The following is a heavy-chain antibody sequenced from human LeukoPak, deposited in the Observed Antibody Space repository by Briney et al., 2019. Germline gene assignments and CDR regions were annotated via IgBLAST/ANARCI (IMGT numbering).Heavy chain of an antibody. CDR3: ARDWMVRGVTTNYYYYMDV. J-gene: IGHJ6*03. V-gene: IGHV3-21*01. D-gene: IGHD3-10*01. CDR1: GFTFSGYS. CDR2: ISSSSSYI. Sequence: GGSLRLSCAASGFTFSGYSMNWVRQAPGKGLEWVSSISSSSSYIYYADSVKGRFTISRDNAKNSLYLQMNSLRAEDTAVYYCARDWMVRGVTTNYYYYMDVWGKGTTVTVSS.